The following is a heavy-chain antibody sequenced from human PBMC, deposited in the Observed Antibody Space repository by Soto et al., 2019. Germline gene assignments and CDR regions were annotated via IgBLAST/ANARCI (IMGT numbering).Heavy chain of an antibody. CDR3: ARDHGGSPCFVGVYYFFGMDI. J-gene: IGHJ6*02. V-gene: IGHV3-48*02. D-gene: IGHD1-26*01. Sequence: EVQLVESGGDLVQPGGSLSLSCAASGFIFSDYTMTWVRQAPGRGLEFVSHISSSGGAIFYAESVKGRFTVSRDNAKNSLYLQMNSLMDEDTAVYFCARDHGGSPCFVGVYYFFGMDIRAQGTAVTVTS. CDR1: GFIFSDYT. CDR2: ISSSGGAI.